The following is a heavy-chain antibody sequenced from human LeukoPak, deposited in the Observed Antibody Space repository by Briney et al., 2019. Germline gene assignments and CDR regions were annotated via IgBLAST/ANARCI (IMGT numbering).Heavy chain of an antibody. V-gene: IGHV3-30*04. CDR3: ARAIVGATADFDY. D-gene: IGHD1-26*01. J-gene: IGHJ4*02. Sequence: PGRSLRLSCAASGFTFSSYAMHWVRQAPGKGLEWVAVISYDGSNKYYADSVKGRFTISRDNSKNTLYLQMNSLRAEDTAVYYCARAIVGATADFDYWGQGTPVTVSS. CDR1: GFTFSSYA. CDR2: ISYDGSNK.